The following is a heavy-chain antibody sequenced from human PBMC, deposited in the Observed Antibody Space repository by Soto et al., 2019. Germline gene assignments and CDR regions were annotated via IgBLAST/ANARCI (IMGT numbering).Heavy chain of an antibody. V-gene: IGHV4-30-2*01. J-gene: IGHJ4*02. CDR1: GGSISSGGYS. D-gene: IGHD5-12*01. CDR3: ARLSGYDGIDY. Sequence: SETLSLTCAVSGGSISSGGYSWSWIRQPPGKGLEWIGYIYHSGNIYYNSSLKSRVTISVDRSKNQFSLKLSSVTAADTAVYYCARLSGYDGIDYWGQGTLVTVSS. CDR2: IYHSGNI.